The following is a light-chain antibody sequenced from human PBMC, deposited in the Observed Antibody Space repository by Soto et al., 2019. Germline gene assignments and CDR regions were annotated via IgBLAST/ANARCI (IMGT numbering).Light chain of an antibody. V-gene: IGKV1-5*01. J-gene: IGKJ5*01. CDR1: QSISHW. CDR3: LQEYIYPYT. Sequence: DLQITQSPSTLPASVGDRVTLTCRASQSISHWFAWYQQKPGTAPKLLIYHASTLESGVPSRFSGSGSGTDFTLTISSLQTEDFAIYYCLQEYIYPYTFGQGTRLEIK. CDR2: HAS.